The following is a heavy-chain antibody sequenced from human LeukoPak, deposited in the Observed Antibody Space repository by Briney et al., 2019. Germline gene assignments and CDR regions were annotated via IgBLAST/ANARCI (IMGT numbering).Heavy chain of an antibody. CDR2: ISAGGEGT. V-gene: IGHV3-23*01. Sequence: GGSLRLSCAASGFTFSNYAMNWVRQAPGKGLEWVSGISAGGEGTFYADSVKGRFTISRDISKSTLFLQMNSLRVEDTAVYYCAKATGSYPSNPVDYWGQGTLVTVSS. CDR3: AKATGSYPSNPVDY. D-gene: IGHD1-26*01. J-gene: IGHJ4*02. CDR1: GFTFSNYA.